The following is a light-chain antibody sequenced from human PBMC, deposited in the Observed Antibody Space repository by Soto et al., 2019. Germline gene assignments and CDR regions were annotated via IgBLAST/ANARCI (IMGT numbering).Light chain of an antibody. Sequence: EIVMTQSPATLSVSPGERATLSCRASQSVRSNLAWYQHKPGQPPRLLIYDASTRATGIPGRFSGSGSGTEFTLTISSLQSEDFAVYYCQQYDDWPPWTFGQGTKVDIK. CDR3: QQYDDWPPWT. CDR2: DAS. CDR1: QSVRSN. J-gene: IGKJ1*01. V-gene: IGKV3-15*01.